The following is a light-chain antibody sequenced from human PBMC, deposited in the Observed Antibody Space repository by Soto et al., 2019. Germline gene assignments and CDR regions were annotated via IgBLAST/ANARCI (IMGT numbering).Light chain of an antibody. CDR1: LCVTSNY. CDR2: DAS. V-gene: IGKV3-20*01. CDR3: QQYGSSLWT. J-gene: IGKJ1*01. Sequence: EIVLTQSAGTLSLSPGDRATLSCRASLCVTSNYLAWYQQKPGQAPRLLIYDASSRATGIPDRFSGSGSGTDFTLTISRLEPDDFAVYYCQQYGSSLWTFGQGTKVEIK.